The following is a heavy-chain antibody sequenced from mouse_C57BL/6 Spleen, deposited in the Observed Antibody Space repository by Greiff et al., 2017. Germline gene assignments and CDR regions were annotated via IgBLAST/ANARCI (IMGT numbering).Heavy chain of an antibody. CDR2: INPNNGGT. D-gene: IGHD1-1*01. CDR1: GYTFTDYY. J-gene: IGHJ2*01. Sequence: EVKLQQSGPELVKPGASVKISCKASGYTFTDYYMNWVKQSHGKSLEWIGDINPNNGGTSYNQKFKGKATLTVDKSSSTAYMELRSLTSEDSAVYYCARTPYYYGSSYVDYFDYWGQGTTLTVSS. CDR3: ARTPYYYGSSYVDYFDY. V-gene: IGHV1-26*01.